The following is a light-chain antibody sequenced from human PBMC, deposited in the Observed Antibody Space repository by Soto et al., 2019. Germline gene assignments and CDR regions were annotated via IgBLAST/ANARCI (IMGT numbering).Light chain of an antibody. CDR1: SSDVGGYNY. V-gene: IGLV2-14*03. Sequence: QSVLTQPASVSGSPGQSITISCTGTSSDVGGYNYVAWYQHHPGKAPKVMIYDVSNRASGVSNRFSGSKSGNTASLTISGLQAEDEADYYCSSYTSTSTLVIFGGGTQLTVL. CDR3: SSYTSTSTLVI. J-gene: IGLJ2*01. CDR2: DVS.